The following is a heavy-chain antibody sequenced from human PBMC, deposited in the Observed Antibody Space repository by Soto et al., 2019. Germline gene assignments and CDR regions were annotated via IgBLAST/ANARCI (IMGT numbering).Heavy chain of an antibody. J-gene: IGHJ6*04. CDR3: AREDTYGSLDV. CDR2: ISAYNGNT. D-gene: IGHD5-18*01. V-gene: IGHV1-18*01. Sequence: ASVKVSCKASGYTFTSYGISWVRQAPGQGLEWMGWISAYNGNTNYAKKLQGRVTMTTDTSTSTAYRELRSLRSDDTAVYYCAREDTYGSLDVWGKGTTVTVSS. CDR1: GYTFTSYG.